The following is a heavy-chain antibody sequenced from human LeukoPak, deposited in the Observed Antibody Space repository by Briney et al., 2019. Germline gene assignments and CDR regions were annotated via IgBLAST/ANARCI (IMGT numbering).Heavy chain of an antibody. V-gene: IGHV1-69*05. J-gene: IGHJ6*03. CDR2: IIHIFGPT. Sequence: SVKFSCNASGDLFNSYSVSWGRPAPGQGLEWMGGIIHIFGPTNYAQKFQRRVTITTDQSTRTAYMELNSLSSDDTAVYYCARVGRSRGSLPNSYYYMDVWGKGTTVTVSS. D-gene: IGHD1-26*01. CDR1: GDLFNSYS. CDR3: ARVGRSRGSLPNSYYYMDV.